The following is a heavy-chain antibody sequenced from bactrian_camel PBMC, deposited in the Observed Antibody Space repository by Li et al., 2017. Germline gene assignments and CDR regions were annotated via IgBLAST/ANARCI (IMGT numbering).Heavy chain of an antibody. CDR2: IYFGGGAL. D-gene: IGHD2*01. J-gene: IGHJ6*01. CDR3: APIRYRGACGY. V-gene: IGHV3S6*01. Sequence: HVQLVESGGGSVQAGGSLTLSCKASGYKYTDKCMAWFRQAPGQEREGVASIYFGGGALSYADSVKGRFTVSQNNAKKMVFLQMNSLRPEDTAVYYCAPIRYRGACGYWGQGTQVTVS. CDR1: GYKYTDKC.